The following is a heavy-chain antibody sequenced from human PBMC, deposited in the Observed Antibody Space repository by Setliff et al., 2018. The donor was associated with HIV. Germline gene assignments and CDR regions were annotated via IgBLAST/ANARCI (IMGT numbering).Heavy chain of an antibody. CDR2: MNPNSGNT. CDR1: GYTFTSYD. V-gene: IGHV1-8*02. J-gene: IGHJ5*02. D-gene: IGHD3-9*01. CDR3: ARRADRFDL. Sequence: ASVKVSCKASGYTFTSYDINWVRQATGQGLEWMGWMNPNSGNTGYAQKFQGRVTMTRNTSTSTAYMELRSLRPDDTAVYFCARRADRFDLWGQGTLVTVSS.